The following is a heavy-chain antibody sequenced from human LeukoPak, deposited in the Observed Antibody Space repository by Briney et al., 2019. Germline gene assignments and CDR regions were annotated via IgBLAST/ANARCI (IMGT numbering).Heavy chain of an antibody. CDR1: GFSFSSYN. CDR3: ARDPPDYGDYVSYYMDV. J-gene: IGHJ6*03. D-gene: IGHD4-17*01. Sequence: GGSLRLSCAASGFSFSSYNMNWVRQTPGKGLEWVSSITSSSTYTFYADSVKGRFTISRDNARNSLYLQMNSLRAEDTAVYYCARDPPDYGDYVSYYMDVWGKGTTVTVSS. V-gene: IGHV3-21*01. CDR2: ITSSSTYT.